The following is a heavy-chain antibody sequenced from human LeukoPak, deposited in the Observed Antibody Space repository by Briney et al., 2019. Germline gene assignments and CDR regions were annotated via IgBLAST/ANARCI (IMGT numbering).Heavy chain of an antibody. CDR1: GYTFTGYY. CDR3: ARSSTHYGDYVFLRPSYYYYYMDV. V-gene: IGHV1-2*02. D-gene: IGHD4-17*01. J-gene: IGHJ6*03. CDR2: INPNSGGT. Sequence: ASVKVSCKASGYTFTGYYMHWVRQAPGQGLEWMGWINPNSGGTNYAQKFQGRVTMTRDTSISTAYMELSRLRSDDAAVYYCARSSTHYGDYVFLRPSYYYYYMDVWGKGTTVTISS.